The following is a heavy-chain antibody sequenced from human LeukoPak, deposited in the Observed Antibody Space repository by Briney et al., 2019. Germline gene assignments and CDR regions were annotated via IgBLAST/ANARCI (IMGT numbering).Heavy chain of an antibody. CDR3: ARGRYGSGGYFFDF. CDR2: IKQDGREI. D-gene: IGHD3-10*01. J-gene: IGHJ4*02. V-gene: IGHV3-7*04. Sequence: GASLRLSCAASGLNFNSYWMSWVRQAPGKGLECVANIKQDGREIYFVDSVKGRFTISRDNAKSSLYLQMNSLRGEDTAVYYCARGRYGSGGYFFDFWGQGTLVTVSS. CDR1: GLNFNSYW.